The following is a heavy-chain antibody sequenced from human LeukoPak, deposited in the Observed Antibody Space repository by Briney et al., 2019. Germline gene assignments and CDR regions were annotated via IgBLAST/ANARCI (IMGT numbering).Heavy chain of an antibody. D-gene: IGHD6-13*01. CDR2: IIPILGIA. CDR1: GGTFSSYA. V-gene: IGHV1-69*04. CDR3: ASPRYSSWYYSDY. J-gene: IGHJ4*02. Sequence: SVKVSCKASGGTFSSYAISWVRQPPGQGLEWMGRIIPILGIANYAQKFQGRVTITADKSTSTAYMELSSLRSEDTAVYYCASPRYSSWYYSDYWGQGTLVTVSS.